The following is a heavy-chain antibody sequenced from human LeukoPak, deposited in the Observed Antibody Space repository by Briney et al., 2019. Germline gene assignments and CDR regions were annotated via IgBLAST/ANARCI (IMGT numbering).Heavy chain of an antibody. CDR2: IYYSGST. CDR1: GDSLSSGDYY. D-gene: IGHD3-3*01. Sequence: SQTLSLTCTDSGDSLSSGDYYWSWIRQPPGKGLESIGYIYYSGSTSYSPSHKSRVTILADTSKNQFSLKLSSMTAADTAVYYCASSEKDEVLRFFEWSPGFDYWGLGTLVTVSS. V-gene: IGHV4-30-4*08. J-gene: IGHJ4*02. CDR3: ASSEKDEVLRFFEWSPGFDY.